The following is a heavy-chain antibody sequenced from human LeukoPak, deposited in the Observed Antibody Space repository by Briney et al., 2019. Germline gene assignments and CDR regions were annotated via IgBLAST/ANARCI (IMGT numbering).Heavy chain of an antibody. V-gene: IGHV1-2*02. CDR3: ARHLSGVTGYTYGRGIDY. CDR1: GYTFTGYY. CDR2: INPNTDGT. Sequence: ASVKVSCKASGYTFTGYYIHWVRQAPGQGLEWVGWINPNTDGTNYAQKFQGRVTMTRDTSISTAYMELSRLRSDDTAVYYCARHLSGVTGYTYGRGIDYWGQGTLVTVSS. D-gene: IGHD5-18*01. J-gene: IGHJ4*02.